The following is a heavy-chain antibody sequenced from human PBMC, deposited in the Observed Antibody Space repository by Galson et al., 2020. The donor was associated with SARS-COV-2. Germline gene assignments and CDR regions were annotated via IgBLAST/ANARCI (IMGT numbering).Heavy chain of an antibody. CDR3: ARHGGAAVGRFFDY. D-gene: IGHD6-13*01. CDR1: GGSISSSSYY. Sequence: ETSETLSLTCTVSGGSISSSSYYWDWIRQPPGKGLEWIGSISYSGTTSYSPSLKSRVTISVGTSKDHFSLKLSSVAAADTAVYYCARHGGAAVGRFFDYWGQGTLVTVSS. CDR2: ISYSGTT. V-gene: IGHV4-39*01. J-gene: IGHJ4*02.